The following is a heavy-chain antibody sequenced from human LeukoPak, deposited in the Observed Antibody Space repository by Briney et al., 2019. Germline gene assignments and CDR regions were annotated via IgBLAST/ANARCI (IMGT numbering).Heavy chain of an antibody. D-gene: IGHD2-21*02. CDR3: ARSLGDYYYYYYMDV. CDR1: GYSISSGYY. Sequence: SETLSLTCAVSGYSISSGYYWGWIRQPPGKGLEWIGSIYHSGSTFYNPSLKSRVTISADTSKNQFSLTLSSVTAADTAVYYCARSLGDYYYYYYMDVWGKGTTVTVSS. V-gene: IGHV4-38-2*01. CDR2: IYHSGST. J-gene: IGHJ6*03.